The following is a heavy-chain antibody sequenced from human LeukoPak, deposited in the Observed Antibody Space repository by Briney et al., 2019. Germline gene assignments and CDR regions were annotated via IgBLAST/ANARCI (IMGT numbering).Heavy chain of an antibody. Sequence: GGSLRLSCAASGFTFSSYAMSWVRQAPGKGLEWVSVISGDGGSTYHADSVKGRFTISRDNSKNTLYLQMNSLRAEDTAVYYFAKRMGGSYSAGGHWGQGTLVTVSS. CDR3: AKRMGGSYSAGGH. J-gene: IGHJ4*02. CDR2: ISGDGGST. V-gene: IGHV3-23*01. CDR1: GFTFSSYA. D-gene: IGHD1-26*01.